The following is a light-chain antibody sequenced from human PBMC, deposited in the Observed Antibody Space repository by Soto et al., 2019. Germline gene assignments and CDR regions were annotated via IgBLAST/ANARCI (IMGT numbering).Light chain of an antibody. J-gene: IGKJ4*01. CDR3: QQYGYEPLT. Sequence: EIVLTPSPGTLSLSPGQRATLSCRASQNIRSNYVAWYQQKPGQAPRLLIFGSSTTATGIPDRFSASGSGTDFSLTISRLEPEDFAVYYCQQYGYEPLTFGGGTTVEI. V-gene: IGKV3-20*01. CDR2: GSS. CDR1: QNIRSNY.